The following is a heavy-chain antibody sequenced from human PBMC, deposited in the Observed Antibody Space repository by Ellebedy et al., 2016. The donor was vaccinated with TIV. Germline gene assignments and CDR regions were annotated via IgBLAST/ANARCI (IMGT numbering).Heavy chain of an antibody. CDR3: ARDRGYRSSLYYYYNMDV. Sequence: GGSLRLXXAASGFSFSSFAMTWVRQAPGKGLEWVSTISGPGSVTYYADSVKGRFTISRDNSKNTLYLQMNSLRGEDTAVYYCARDRGYRSSLYYYYNMDVWGKGTTVTVSS. CDR2: ISGPGSVT. D-gene: IGHD1-1*01. CDR1: GFSFSSFA. V-gene: IGHV3-23*01. J-gene: IGHJ6*03.